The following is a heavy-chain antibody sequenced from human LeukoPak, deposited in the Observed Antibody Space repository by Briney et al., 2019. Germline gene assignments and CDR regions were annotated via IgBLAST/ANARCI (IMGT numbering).Heavy chain of an antibody. CDR3: ARGGTMVYAILDY. CDR1: GYTFTGYY. V-gene: IGHV1-2*02. CDR2: INPNSGGT. J-gene: IGHJ4*02. Sequence: ASVKVSCKASGYTFTGYYMHWVRQAPGQGLEWMGWINPNSGGTNYAQKFQGRVTMTRDTSISTAYMELSRLRSEDMAVYYCARGGTMVYAILDYWGQGTLVTVSS. D-gene: IGHD2-8*01.